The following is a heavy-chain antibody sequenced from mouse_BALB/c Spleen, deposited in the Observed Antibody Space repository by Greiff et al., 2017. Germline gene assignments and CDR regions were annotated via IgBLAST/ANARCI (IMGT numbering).Heavy chain of an antibody. CDR1: GYTFTSYY. Sequence: VQLQQSGPELVKPGASVRISCKASGYTFTSYYIHWVKQRPGQGLEWIGWIYPGNVNTKYNEKFKGKATLTADKSSSTAYMQLSSLTSEDSAVYFCARGDYGNYAWFAYWGQGTLVTVSA. V-gene: IGHV1S56*01. D-gene: IGHD2-1*01. J-gene: IGHJ3*01. CDR2: IYPGNVNT. CDR3: ARGDYGNYAWFAY.